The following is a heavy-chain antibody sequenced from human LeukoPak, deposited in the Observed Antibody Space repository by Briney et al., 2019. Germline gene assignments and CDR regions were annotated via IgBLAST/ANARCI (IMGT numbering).Heavy chain of an antibody. J-gene: IGHJ4*02. D-gene: IGHD6-13*01. CDR1: GFTVSSNY. CDR3: ARGPKYSSSWFFDY. Sequence: PGGSLRLSCAASGFTVSSNYMSWVRQAPGKGLEWVSAIYSGGSTYYADSVKGRFTISRDNSKNTLYLQMNSLRAEDTAVYYCARGPKYSSSWFFDYWGQGTLVTVSS. V-gene: IGHV3-66*01. CDR2: IYSGGST.